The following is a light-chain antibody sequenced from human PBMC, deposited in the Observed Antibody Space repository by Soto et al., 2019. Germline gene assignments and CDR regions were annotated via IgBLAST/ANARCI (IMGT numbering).Light chain of an antibody. J-gene: IGLJ2*01. Sequence: QSELTQPPSASGTPGQRVTISCSGSSSNIGSSTVSWYHQLPGSAPRLLIFVDHQRPSGIPDRFSGSKSGTSASLAISGLQSDDEADYYCAAWDDSLNGVLFGGGTKLTVL. CDR1: SSNIGSST. V-gene: IGLV1-44*01. CDR2: VDH. CDR3: AAWDDSLNGVL.